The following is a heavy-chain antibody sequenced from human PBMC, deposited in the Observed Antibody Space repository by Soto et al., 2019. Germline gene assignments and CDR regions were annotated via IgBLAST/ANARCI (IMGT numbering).Heavy chain of an antibody. CDR2: IIPIFGTA. D-gene: IGHD3-22*01. J-gene: IGHJ6*02. V-gene: IGHV1-69*01. CDR1: GGTFSSYA. Sequence: QVQLVQSGAEVKKPGSSVKVSCKASGGTFSSYAISWVRQAPGQGLEWMGGIIPIFGTANYAQKFQGRVTITAYESTSTGYMELSSLRSEDTAVYYCARDLGDDSSGYYSMRGMDVWGQGTTVTVSS. CDR3: ARDLGDDSSGYYSMRGMDV.